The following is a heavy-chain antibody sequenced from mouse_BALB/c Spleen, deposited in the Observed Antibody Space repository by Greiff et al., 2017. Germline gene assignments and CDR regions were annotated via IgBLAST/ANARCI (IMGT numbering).Heavy chain of an antibody. CDR1: GYTFTSYY. V-gene: IGHV1S56*01. J-gene: IGHJ2*01. Sequence: VQRVESGPELVKPGASVRISCKASGYTFTSYYIHWVKQRPGQGLEWIGWIYPGNVNTKYNEKFKGKATLTADKSSSTAYMQLSSLTSEDSAVYFCARLYGYVPLDYWGQGTTLTVSS. D-gene: IGHD2-2*01. CDR3: ARLYGYVPLDY. CDR2: IYPGNVNT.